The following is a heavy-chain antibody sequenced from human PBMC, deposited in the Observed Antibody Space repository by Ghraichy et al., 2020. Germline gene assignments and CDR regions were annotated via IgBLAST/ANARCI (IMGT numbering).Heavy chain of an antibody. D-gene: IGHD3-22*01. Sequence: SETLSLTCTVSGGSISSSSYYWGWIRQPPGKGLEWIGSIYYSGSTYYNPSLKSRVTISVDTSKNQFSLKLSSVTAADTAVYYCASSSHPYDSSGYYYYYWGQGTLVTVSS. CDR1: GGSISSSSYY. V-gene: IGHV4-39*01. CDR2: IYYSGST. CDR3: ASSSHPYDSSGYYYYY. J-gene: IGHJ4*02.